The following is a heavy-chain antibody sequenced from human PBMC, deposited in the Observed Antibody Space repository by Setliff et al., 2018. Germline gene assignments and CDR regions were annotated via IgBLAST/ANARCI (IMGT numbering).Heavy chain of an antibody. CDR3: VRPGGTTVVARHFDY. V-gene: IGHV4-39*01. J-gene: IGHJ4*01. Sequence: ETLSLTCTVSGDPLSVYYWGWIRQAPGSGLEWIGSISYSGTPYYNASVESRVTISIDTSRNQFSLELRSVTVADTATYYCVRPGGTTVVARHFDYWGSGILVTVSS. CDR1: GDPLSVYY. CDR2: ISYSGTP. D-gene: IGHD2-15*01.